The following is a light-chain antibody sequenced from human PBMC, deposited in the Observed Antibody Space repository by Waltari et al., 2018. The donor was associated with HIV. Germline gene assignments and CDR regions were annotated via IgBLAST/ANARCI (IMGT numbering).Light chain of an antibody. J-gene: IGLJ3*02. V-gene: IGLV3-10*01. CDR3: YSTESNGNHRV. Sequence: SYELTQPPPVSVSPGQTARITCSGDTLPKKYAHWYQQKSGKAPVLVIYEDIKRPSGIPERFSGSSSGTMAILTISGAQVEDEADYYCYSTESNGNHRVFGGGTKLTVL. CDR2: EDI. CDR1: TLPKKY.